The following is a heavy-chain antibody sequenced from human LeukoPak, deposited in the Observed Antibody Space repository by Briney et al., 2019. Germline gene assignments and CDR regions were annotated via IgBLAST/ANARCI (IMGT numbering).Heavy chain of an antibody. Sequence: ASVKVSCKASGYTFTGYYIHWVRQAPGQGLEWMGWINPNSGGTNYAQKFQGRVTMTRDTSISTAYMELSRLRSEDTAVYYCAREGSSGYYVGYFDYWGQGTLVTVSS. J-gene: IGHJ4*02. D-gene: IGHD3-22*01. CDR2: INPNSGGT. CDR3: AREGSSGYYVGYFDY. CDR1: GYTFTGYY. V-gene: IGHV1-2*02.